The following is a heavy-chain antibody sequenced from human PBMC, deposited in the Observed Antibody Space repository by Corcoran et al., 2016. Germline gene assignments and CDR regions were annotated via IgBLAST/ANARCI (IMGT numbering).Heavy chain of an antibody. D-gene: IGHD2-2*01. CDR2: ISHDGSNK. Sequence: QVQLVESGGGVVQPGRSLRLSCAASGFTFSSYGMHWVRQAPGKGLEWVAVISHDGSNKYYADSVKGRFTISRDNSKNTLYLQMNSLRAEDTAVYYCAKDVDIVVVPAATAVDYWGQGTLVTVSS. CDR3: AKDVDIVVVPAATAVDY. J-gene: IGHJ4*02. V-gene: IGHV3-30*18. CDR1: GFTFSSYG.